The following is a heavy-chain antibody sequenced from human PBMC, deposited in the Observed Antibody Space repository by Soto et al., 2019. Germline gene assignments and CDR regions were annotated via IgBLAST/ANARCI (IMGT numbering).Heavy chain of an antibody. CDR2: FDPEDGET. D-gene: IGHD6-19*01. CDR3: ATDYADRAVAGTNYYYYYGMDV. Sequence: ASVKVSCKVSGYTLTELSMHWVRQAPGKGLEWMGGFDPEDGETIYAQKFQGRVTMTEDTSTDTAYMELSSLRSEDTAVYYCATDYADRAVAGTNYYYYYGMDVWGQGTTVTVSS. J-gene: IGHJ6*02. V-gene: IGHV1-24*01. CDR1: GYTLTELS.